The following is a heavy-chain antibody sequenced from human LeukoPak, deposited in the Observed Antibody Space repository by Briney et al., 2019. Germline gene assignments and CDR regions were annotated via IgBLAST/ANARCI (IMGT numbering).Heavy chain of an antibody. D-gene: IGHD4-17*01. J-gene: IGHJ4*02. CDR3: ARGHDYGDQLDY. Sequence: GGSLRLSCAASGFTVSSNYMSWVRQALGKGLEWVSVIYSGGSTYYADSVKGRFTISRDNSKNTLYLQMNSLRAEDTAVYYCARGHDYGDQLDYWGQGTLVTVSS. V-gene: IGHV3-66*01. CDR1: GFTVSSNY. CDR2: IYSGGST.